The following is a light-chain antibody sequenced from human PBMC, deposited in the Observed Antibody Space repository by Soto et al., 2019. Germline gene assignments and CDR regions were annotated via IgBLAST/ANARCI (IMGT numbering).Light chain of an antibody. Sequence: EIVLTQSPGTLPLSPGERATLSCRASQSVSSNYLVWYQQKPGQAPRPLIYGASSSATGIPDRFSGSGSGTDFTLTISRLEPEDFAVYYCLQYANSPFTFGQGTKLEIK. CDR1: QSVSSNY. CDR2: GAS. CDR3: LQYANSPFT. V-gene: IGKV3-20*01. J-gene: IGKJ2*01.